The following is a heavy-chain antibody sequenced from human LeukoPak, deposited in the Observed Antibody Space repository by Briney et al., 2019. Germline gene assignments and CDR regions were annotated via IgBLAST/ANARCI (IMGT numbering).Heavy chain of an antibody. Sequence: ASVKVSCKASGGTFSSYAISWVRQAPGQGLEWMGGIIPIFGTANYAQKFQGRVTITADESTSTAYMELSSLRSEDTAVYYCAREPVVLRFLEWSKNNNWFDPWGQGILVTVSS. D-gene: IGHD3-3*01. CDR3: AREPVVLRFLEWSKNNNWFDP. CDR1: GGTFSSYA. CDR2: IIPIFGTA. J-gene: IGHJ5*02. V-gene: IGHV1-69*01.